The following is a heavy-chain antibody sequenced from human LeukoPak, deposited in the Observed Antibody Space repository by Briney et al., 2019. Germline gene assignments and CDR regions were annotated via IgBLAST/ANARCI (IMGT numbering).Heavy chain of an antibody. CDR2: ISDSGGST. CDR1: GFTFSTFW. D-gene: IGHD6-13*01. Sequence: PGGSLRLSCATSGFTFSTFWMHWVRQAPGKGLEWVSVISDSGGSTYYADSVKGRFTISRDNSKNTLYLQMNSLRAEDTAVYYCFLSSWYSTDYWGQGTLVTVSS. J-gene: IGHJ4*02. V-gene: IGHV3-23*01. CDR3: FLSSWYSTDY.